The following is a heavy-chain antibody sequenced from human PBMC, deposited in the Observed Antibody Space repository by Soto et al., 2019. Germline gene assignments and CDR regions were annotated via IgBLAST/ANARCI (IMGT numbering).Heavy chain of an antibody. V-gene: IGHV3-23*01. CDR1: GFTFSSYA. CDR3: AKRTSGWYFDY. CDR2: ISGSGDST. J-gene: IGHJ4*02. D-gene: IGHD6-19*01. Sequence: EVQLLESGGGLVQPGGSLRLSCAASGFTFSSYAMSWVRQAPGKGLEWVSVISGSGDSTYYADSVKGRFTISRDNSKNTPYLQMNSLRAEDTAVYYCAKRTSGWYFDYWGQGTLVTVSS.